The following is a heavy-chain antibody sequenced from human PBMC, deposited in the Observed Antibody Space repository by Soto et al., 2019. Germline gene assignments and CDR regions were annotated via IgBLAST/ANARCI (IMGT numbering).Heavy chain of an antibody. CDR1: GYTFTSYY. CDR2: INPSGGST. V-gene: IGHV1-46*01. CDR3: ARDLRYYYDSSGYSFDY. J-gene: IGHJ4*02. D-gene: IGHD3-22*01. Sequence: ASVKVSFKASGYTFTSYYMHWVRQAPGQGLEWMGIINPSGGSTSYAQKFQGRVTMTRDTSTSTVYMELSSLRSEDTAVYYCARDLRYYYDSSGYSFDYWGQGTLVTVSS.